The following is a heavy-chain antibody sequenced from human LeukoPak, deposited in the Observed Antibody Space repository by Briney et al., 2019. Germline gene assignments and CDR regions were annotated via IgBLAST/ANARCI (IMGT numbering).Heavy chain of an antibody. CDR2: INHSGST. V-gene: IGHV4-34*01. D-gene: IGHD5-12*01. Sequence: DPSETLSLTCAVYGGSFSGYYWSWIRQPPGKGLEWIGEINHSGSTNYNPSLKSRVTISVDTSKNQFSLKLSSVTAADTAVYYCAREVATIYYFDYRGQGTLVTVSS. CDR1: GGSFSGYY. J-gene: IGHJ4*02. CDR3: AREVATIYYFDY.